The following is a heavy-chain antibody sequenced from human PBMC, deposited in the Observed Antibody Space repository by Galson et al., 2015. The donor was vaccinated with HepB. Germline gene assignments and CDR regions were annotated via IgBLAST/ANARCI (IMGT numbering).Heavy chain of an antibody. V-gene: IGHV4-34*01. CDR2: INHSGST. CDR1: GGSFSGYY. D-gene: IGHD2-2*01. CDR3: ARSAAISTISHRHWFDP. J-gene: IGHJ5*02. Sequence: ETLSLTCAVYGGSFSGYYWSWIRQPPGKGLEWIGEINHSGSTNYNPSLKSRVTISVDTSKNQFSLKLSSVTAADTAVYYCARSAAISTISHRHWFDPWGQGTLVTVSS.